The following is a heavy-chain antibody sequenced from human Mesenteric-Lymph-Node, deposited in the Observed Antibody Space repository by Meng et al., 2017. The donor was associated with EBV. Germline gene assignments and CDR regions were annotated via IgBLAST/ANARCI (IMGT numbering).Heavy chain of an antibody. J-gene: IGHJ4*02. CDR1: GGSISTSNW. V-gene: IGHV4-4*02. CDR3: ARVNEGQWLVRGAFDY. Sequence: LAGSGPGLVTPSGTLSLTCAVSGGSISTSNWWSWVRQPPGKGLEWIGEIYHRGSTNYNPSLTSRVTISVDESKNEFSLSLTSVTAADTAVYFCARVNEGQWLVRGAFDYWGQGTLVTVSS. CDR2: IYHRGST. D-gene: IGHD6-19*01.